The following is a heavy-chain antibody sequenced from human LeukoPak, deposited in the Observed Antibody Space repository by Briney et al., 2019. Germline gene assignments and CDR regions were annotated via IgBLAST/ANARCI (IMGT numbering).Heavy chain of an antibody. D-gene: IGHD1-26*01. CDR3: ARVPATPDAFDI. J-gene: IGHJ3*02. Sequence: GGSLRLSCAASGFTFSTYGMHWVRQAPGKGLEWVAFMRYDGSNIHYADSVKGRFTVSRDNSKNTLYLQMNSLRAEDTAVYYCARVPATPDAFDIWGQGTMVTVSS. CDR2: MRYDGSNI. V-gene: IGHV3-30*02. CDR1: GFTFSTYG.